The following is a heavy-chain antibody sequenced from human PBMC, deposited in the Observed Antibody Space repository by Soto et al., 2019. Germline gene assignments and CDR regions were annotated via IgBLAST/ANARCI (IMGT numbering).Heavy chain of an antibody. D-gene: IGHD6-13*01. CDR1: GASISSYY. J-gene: IGHJ4*02. Sequence: SETLSLTCTVSGASISSYYWSWIRQPPGGGLEWIGYIFNSGSTKYSPSLKSRVSISVDASKNQFSLRLNYVTAADKAVYYCARDYSRIFDYSGQGQLVTVS. CDR3: ARDYSRIFDY. CDR2: IFNSGST. V-gene: IGHV4-59*01.